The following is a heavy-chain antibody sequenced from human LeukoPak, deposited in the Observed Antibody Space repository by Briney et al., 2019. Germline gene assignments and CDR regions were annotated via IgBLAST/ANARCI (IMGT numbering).Heavy chain of an antibody. V-gene: IGHV4-30-4*01. CDR1: GVSISSGDYY. CDR3: ARHERITIFGVVPFDY. Sequence: SETLTLTCTVSGVSISSGDYYWSWIRQPPGKGLEWLGYIYYIGSTYYNPSLKSRVTISVDTSKNQFSLKLSSVTAADTAVYYCARHERITIFGVVPFDYWGQGTLVTVSS. CDR2: IYYIGST. D-gene: IGHD3-3*01. J-gene: IGHJ4*02.